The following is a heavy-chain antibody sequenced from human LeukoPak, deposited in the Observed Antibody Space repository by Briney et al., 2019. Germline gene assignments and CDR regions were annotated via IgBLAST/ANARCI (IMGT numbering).Heavy chain of an antibody. CDR2: IYYSGST. J-gene: IGHJ4*02. V-gene: IGHV4-59*08. CDR1: GGSISSYY. CDR3: ARHFRAAAGRIDY. D-gene: IGHD6-13*01. Sequence: EASETLSLTCTVSGGSISSYYWSWIRQPPGKGLEWIGYIYYSGSTNYNPSLKSRVTTSVDTSKNQFSLKLSSVTAADTAVYYCARHFRAAAGRIDYWGQGTLVTVSS.